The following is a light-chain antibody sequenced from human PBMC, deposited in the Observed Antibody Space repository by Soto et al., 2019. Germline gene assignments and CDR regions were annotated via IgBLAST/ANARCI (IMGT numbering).Light chain of an antibody. CDR2: DAS. CDR3: QQRSNWPPD. J-gene: IGKJ5*01. V-gene: IGKV3-11*01. CDR1: QGVSSY. Sequence: EIVLTQSPATLSLYPGERATLSCRASQGVSSYLAWYKQKPGQAPRLLGYDASNRATGLPARFSGSGSGTEFTLTISSLEPEDFAVYYCQQRSNWPPDFGQGTRLEIK.